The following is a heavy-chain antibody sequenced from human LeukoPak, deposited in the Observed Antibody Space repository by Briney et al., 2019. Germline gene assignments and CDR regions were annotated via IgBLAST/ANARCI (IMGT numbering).Heavy chain of an antibody. CDR1: GFTFSSYG. V-gene: IGHV3-30*03. CDR2: MTYDGTST. Sequence: PGGSLRLSCAASGFTFSSYGMHWVRQAPGKGLEWVAGMTYDGTSTYYVDSVKGRFTISRDNSKNTLSLQMNSLRDEDTAMYYCVAERDASGGRRRAPTTDGAFDIWGQGTMVTVSS. J-gene: IGHJ3*02. CDR3: VAERDASGGRRRAPTTDGAFDI. D-gene: IGHD1-26*01.